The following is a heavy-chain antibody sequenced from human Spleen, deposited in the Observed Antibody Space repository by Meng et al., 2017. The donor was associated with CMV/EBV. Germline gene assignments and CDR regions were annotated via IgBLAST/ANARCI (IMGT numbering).Heavy chain of an antibody. J-gene: IGHJ5*02. CDR1: SFSGYY. V-gene: IGHV4-34*01. CDR3: ARGSLYCSSTSCYTRWFDP. CDR2: INHSGST. D-gene: IGHD2-2*02. Sequence: SFSGYYWSWNRQPPGKGLEWIGEINHSGSTNYNPSLKSRVTISVDTSKNQFSLKLSSVTAADTAVYYCARGSLYCSSTSCYTRWFDPWGQGTLVTVSS.